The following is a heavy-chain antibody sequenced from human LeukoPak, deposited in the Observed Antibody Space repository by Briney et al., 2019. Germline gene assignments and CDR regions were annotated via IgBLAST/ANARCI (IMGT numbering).Heavy chain of an antibody. Sequence: GGSLKLSCAASGFTFSGSAMHWVRQASGKGLEWVGRIRSKANSYATAYAASVKGRFTISRDDSKNTAYLQMNSLKTEDTAVYYCTRLVSRGESYYYGMDVWGQGTTVTVSS. CDR3: TRLVSRGESYYYGMDV. D-gene: IGHD6-6*01. J-gene: IGHJ6*02. V-gene: IGHV3-73*01. CDR1: GFTFSGSA. CDR2: IRSKANSYAT.